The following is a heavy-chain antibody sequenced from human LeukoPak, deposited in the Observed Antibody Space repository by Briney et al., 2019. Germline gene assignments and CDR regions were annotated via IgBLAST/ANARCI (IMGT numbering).Heavy chain of an antibody. Sequence: SETLSLTCTVSGGSISSYYWSWIRQPPGKGLEWIGYIYTSGSTNYNPSLKSRVTISVDTSKNQLSLKLSSVTAADTAVYYCARSTSGSGYYYYYMDVWGKGTTVTVSS. CDR2: IYTSGST. V-gene: IGHV4-4*09. CDR3: ARSTSGSGYYYYYMDV. J-gene: IGHJ6*03. D-gene: IGHD3-10*01. CDR1: GGSISSYY.